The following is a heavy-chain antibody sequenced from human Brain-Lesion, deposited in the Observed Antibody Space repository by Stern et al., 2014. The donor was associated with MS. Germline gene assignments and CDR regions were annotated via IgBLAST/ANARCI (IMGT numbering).Heavy chain of an antibody. J-gene: IGHJ6*02. V-gene: IGHV1-2*02. CDR2: INPKTGGT. Sequence: VQLVESGAEVKKPGASVKVSCKTSGYIFTGYYIHWVRQAPGKGLEWMAGINPKTGGTKYAQKFQGRVTMSRDTSISTAYVELSSLTSDDTAVYYCARDQRGITIFGVVTDYYYLGMDVWGQGTTVTVSS. D-gene: IGHD3-3*01. CDR3: ARDQRGITIFGVVTDYYYLGMDV. CDR1: GYIFTGYY.